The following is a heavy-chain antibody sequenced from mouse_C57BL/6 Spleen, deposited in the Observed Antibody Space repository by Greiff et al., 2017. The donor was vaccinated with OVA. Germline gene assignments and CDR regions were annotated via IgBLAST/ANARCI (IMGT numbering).Heavy chain of an antibody. V-gene: IGHV1-55*01. Sequence: QVQLQQPGAELVKPGASVKMSCKASGYTFTSYWITWVKQRPGQGLEWIGDIYPGRGSTNYNEKFKSKATLTVDTSSSTAYMQLSSLTSEDSAVYYGARSFYGSSYWYFDVWGTGTTVTVSA. CDR1: GYTFTSYW. CDR2: IYPGRGST. J-gene: IGHJ1*03. CDR3: ARSFYGSSYWYFDV. D-gene: IGHD1-1*01.